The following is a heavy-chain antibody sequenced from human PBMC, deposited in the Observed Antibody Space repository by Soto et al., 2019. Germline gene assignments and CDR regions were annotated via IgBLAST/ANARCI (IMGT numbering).Heavy chain of an antibody. D-gene: IGHD3-16*02. CDR2: ISAYNGNT. CDR3: ARSRIMITLGGVIVRYYFDY. CDR1: GYTFTSYG. V-gene: IGHV1-18*01. J-gene: IGHJ4*02. Sequence: ASVKVSCKASGYTFTSYGISWVRQAPGQGLEWMGWISAYNGNTNYAQKLQGRVTMTTDTSTSTAYMELRSLRSDDTAVYYCARSRIMITLGGVIVRYYFDYWGQGTLVTVSS.